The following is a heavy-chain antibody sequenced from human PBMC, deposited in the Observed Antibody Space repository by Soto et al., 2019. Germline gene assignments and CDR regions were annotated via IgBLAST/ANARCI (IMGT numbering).Heavy chain of an antibody. CDR3: PRGSFSSSSSWFDP. J-gene: IGHJ5*02. D-gene: IGHD6-6*01. CDR2: ISYTGRT. CDR1: GGSISSDANF. Sequence: PSETLSLTCTVSGGSISSDANFWSWIRHVPGRGLEWIGYISYTGRTYYTPSLNSRLTISLDTSKNLLSLRLSAVTAADTAVYFCPRGSFSSSSSWFDPWGPGTLVTVSS. V-gene: IGHV4-31*03.